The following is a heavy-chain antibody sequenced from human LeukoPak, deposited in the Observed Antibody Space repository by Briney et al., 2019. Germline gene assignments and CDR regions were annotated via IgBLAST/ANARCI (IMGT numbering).Heavy chain of an antibody. Sequence: GGSLRLSCAGSGLSFSDDSMNWVRQAPGKGLEWVSYISSSGDPTYYADSVKGRFTISRDNAKNSLYLQMDSLRAEDTALYYCAKDPRGYGDYIFDYWGQGTLVTVSS. CDR2: ISSSGDPT. V-gene: IGHV3-21*05. J-gene: IGHJ4*02. CDR1: GLSFSDDS. D-gene: IGHD4-17*01. CDR3: AKDPRGYGDYIFDY.